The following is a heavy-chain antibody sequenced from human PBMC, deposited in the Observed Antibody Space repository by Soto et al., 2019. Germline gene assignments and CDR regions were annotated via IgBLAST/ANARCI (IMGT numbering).Heavy chain of an antibody. CDR3: ARFMTYYYDSSGYYASD. D-gene: IGHD3-22*01. CDR2: ISAYNGNT. J-gene: IGHJ4*02. V-gene: IGHV1-18*01. CDR1: GYTFTSYG. Sequence: VASVKVSCKASGYTFTSYGISWVRQAPGQGLEWMGWISAYNGNTNYAQKLQGRVTMTTDTSTSTAYMELRSLRSDDTAVYYCARFMTYYYDSSGYYASDWGQGTLVTVSS.